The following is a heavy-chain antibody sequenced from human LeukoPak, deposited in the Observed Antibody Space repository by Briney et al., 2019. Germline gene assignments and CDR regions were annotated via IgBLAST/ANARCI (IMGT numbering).Heavy chain of an antibody. CDR2: IFHSGTT. D-gene: IGHD2-2*02. CDR3: ARMGGTYCSSTNCYIWFDP. J-gene: IGHJ5*02. CDR1: GYSISTGYY. V-gene: IGHV4-38-2*02. Sequence: SETLSLTCTVSGYSISTGYYWGWIRQPPGKGLEWMGYIFHSGTTYHNPSLKSRATISIDTSKNQFSLKLSSMTAADTAVYYCARMGGTYCSSTNCYIWFDPWGQGTLVTVSS.